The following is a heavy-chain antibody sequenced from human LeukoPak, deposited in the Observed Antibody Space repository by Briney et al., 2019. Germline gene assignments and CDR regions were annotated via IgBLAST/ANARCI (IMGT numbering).Heavy chain of an antibody. Sequence: GASVKVSCEASGYNFSDYYIHWVRQAPGQGLEWMAWINPDSGATKYAQKFQDRVTMTRDTSINTAYMELTRLTSDDTAVYYCARSRYNWNANWFDPWGQGSLVSVSS. J-gene: IGHJ5*02. CDR1: GYNFSDYY. CDR3: ARSRYNWNANWFDP. V-gene: IGHV1-2*02. D-gene: IGHD1-1*01. CDR2: INPDSGAT.